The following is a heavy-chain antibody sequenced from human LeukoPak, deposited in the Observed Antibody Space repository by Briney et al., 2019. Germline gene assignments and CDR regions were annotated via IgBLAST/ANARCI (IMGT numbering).Heavy chain of an antibody. D-gene: IGHD3-10*01. CDR3: ARGTGNYYGSGMRGYFDY. CDR1: GGSISSSPYF. CDR2: IFYSGST. V-gene: IGHV4-39*07. Sequence: SETLSLTCTVSGGSISSSPYFWGWIRQPPGKGLEWIGSIFYSGSTYYNPSLKSRVTVSVDSSESQFSLKLSSVTAADTAVYYCARGTGNYYGSGMRGYFDYWGQGTLVTVSS. J-gene: IGHJ4*02.